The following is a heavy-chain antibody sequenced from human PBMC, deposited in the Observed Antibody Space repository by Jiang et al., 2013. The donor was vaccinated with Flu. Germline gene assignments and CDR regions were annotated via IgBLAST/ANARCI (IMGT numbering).Heavy chain of an antibody. Sequence: ASGFTFSSYAMHWVRQAPGKGLEWVAVISYDGSNKYYADSVKGRFTISRDNSKNTLYLQMNSLRAEDTAVYYCARDRRTIFDYWGQGTLVTVSS. CDR2: ISYDGSNK. CDR3: ARDRRTIFDY. J-gene: IGHJ4*02. CDR1: GFTFSSYA. V-gene: IGHV3-30-3*01.